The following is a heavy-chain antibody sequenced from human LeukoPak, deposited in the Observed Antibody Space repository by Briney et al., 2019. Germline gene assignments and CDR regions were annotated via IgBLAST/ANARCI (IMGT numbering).Heavy chain of an antibody. J-gene: IGHJ4*02. D-gene: IGHD2-21*02. Sequence: GESLKISCKASGYTFTNYWIAWVRQMPGKGLEWMGIFYPGDSDTRYSPSFQGQVTISADKSISTTYLQWSSLKASDTAMYYCARSGAYCGGDCPVDYWGQGTLVTVSS. CDR3: ARSGAYCGGDCPVDY. CDR1: GYTFTNYW. V-gene: IGHV5-51*01. CDR2: FYPGDSDT.